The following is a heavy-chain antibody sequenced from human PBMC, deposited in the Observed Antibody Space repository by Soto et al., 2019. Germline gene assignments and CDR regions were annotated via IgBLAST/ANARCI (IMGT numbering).Heavy chain of an antibody. CDR1: GGSISSYY. CDR2: IYYSGST. Sequence: SETLSLTCTVSGGSISSYYWSWIRQPPGKGLEWIGYIYYSGSTNYNPSLKSRVTISVDTSKNQFSRKPNSVTAADTAGYYCARHYDFWSGYPPQYYYYYYYMDVWGKGTTVTVSS. CDR3: ARHYDFWSGYPPQYYYYYYYMDV. V-gene: IGHV4-59*08. D-gene: IGHD3-3*01. J-gene: IGHJ6*03.